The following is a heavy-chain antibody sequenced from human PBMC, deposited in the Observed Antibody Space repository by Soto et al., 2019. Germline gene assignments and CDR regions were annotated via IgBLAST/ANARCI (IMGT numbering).Heavy chain of an antibody. D-gene: IGHD6-13*01. Sequence: PGGSLRLSCAASGFTFISYWMHWVRQAPGKGLGWVSRINSDGSSTSYADSVKGRFTISRDNAKNTLYLQMNSLRAEDTAVYYCARDLEAGYSSSWYQWAPAWSYYYGMDVWGQGTTVTVSS. J-gene: IGHJ6*02. CDR2: INSDGSST. V-gene: IGHV3-74*01. CDR3: ARDLEAGYSSSWYQWAPAWSYYYGMDV. CDR1: GFTFISYW.